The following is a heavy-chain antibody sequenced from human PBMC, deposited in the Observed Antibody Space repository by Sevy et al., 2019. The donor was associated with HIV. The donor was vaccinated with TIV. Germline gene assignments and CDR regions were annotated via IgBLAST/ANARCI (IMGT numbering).Heavy chain of an antibody. CDR3: ARPRANYVDNYFFYAMDV. Sequence: GGSLRLSCAASGFAFSNYYAMYWVRQAPGKGLKWVALISYDGNDKCYADSVKGRFTISRDNSKNTLNLQMNSLTTEDTAVYYCARPRANYVDNYFFYAMDVWGQGTTVTVSS. D-gene: IGHD4-17*01. J-gene: IGHJ6*02. CDR1: GFAFSNYYA. V-gene: IGHV3-30-3*01. CDR2: ISYDGNDK.